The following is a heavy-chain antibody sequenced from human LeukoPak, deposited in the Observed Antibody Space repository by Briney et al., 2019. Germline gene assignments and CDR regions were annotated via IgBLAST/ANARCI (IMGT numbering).Heavy chain of an antibody. CDR3: ARAGGYCGRISCPYYFDY. CDR2: MNPNSGNT. Sequence: ASVKVSCKASGYTFSSYGINWVRQATGQGLEWMGWMNPNSGNTGYAQKFQGRVTMTRNTSISTAYMELSSLRSEDTAVYYCARAGGYCGRISCPYYFDYWGQGSLVAVSS. J-gene: IGHJ4*02. CDR1: GYTFSSYG. D-gene: IGHD2-15*01. V-gene: IGHV1-8*02.